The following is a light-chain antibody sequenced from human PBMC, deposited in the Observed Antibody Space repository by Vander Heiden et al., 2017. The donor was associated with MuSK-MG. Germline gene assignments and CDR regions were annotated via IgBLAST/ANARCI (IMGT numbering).Light chain of an antibody. CDR3: QEYNSNFRT. V-gene: IGKV1-5*03. CDR1: QNIFSW. J-gene: IGKJ1*01. Sequence: DILMTQSPSNLSASVRDRVTITCRASQNIFSWLAWYQQKPGQAPKLLIYKASDLESGVPSRFSGRGSGTEFTLTISGLHPDDFATYYCQEYNSNFRTFGRGTKVEIK. CDR2: KAS.